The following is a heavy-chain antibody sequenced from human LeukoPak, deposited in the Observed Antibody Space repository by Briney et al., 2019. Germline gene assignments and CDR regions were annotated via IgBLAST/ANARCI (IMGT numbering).Heavy chain of an antibody. J-gene: IGHJ4*02. V-gene: IGHV4-38-2*02. D-gene: IGHD6-19*01. CDR2: IYHSGST. Sequence: SETLSVTCTISGYSIISGYYWGWIRQRPGKGLEWIGSIYHSGSTYYNPSLKSRVTISLDTSENQFSLKLSSVTAADTAVYYCARDLYSSGWGYFDYWGQGTLVTVSS. CDR3: ARDLYSSGWGYFDY. CDR1: GYSIISGYY.